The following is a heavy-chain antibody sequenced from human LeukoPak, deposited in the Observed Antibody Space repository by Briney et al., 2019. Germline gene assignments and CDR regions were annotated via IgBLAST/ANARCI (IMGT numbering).Heavy chain of an antibody. CDR1: GFTFSSYS. J-gene: IGHJ4*02. D-gene: IGHD2-2*01. CDR2: ISSSSSYI. CDR3: ARDGGYCSSTSCYVFDY. Sequence: GGSLRLSRAASGFTFSSYSMNWVRQAPGKGLEWVSSISSSSSYIYYADSVKGRFTISRDNAKNSLYLQMNSLRAEDTAVYYCARDGGYCSSTSCYVFDYWGQGTLVTVSS. V-gene: IGHV3-21*01.